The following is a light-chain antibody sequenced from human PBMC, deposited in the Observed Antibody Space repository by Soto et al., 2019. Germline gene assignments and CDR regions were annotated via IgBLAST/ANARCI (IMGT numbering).Light chain of an antibody. V-gene: IGKV1-5*01. CDR2: GAS. Sequence: DIQMTQSPSTLSASVGDRVTITCRASQSISISLAWYQQKPGQAPRLLIYGASSRATGIPDRFSGSGSGTEFTLTISSLQPDDFATFYCQEYSSYTWTFGHGTKV. CDR1: QSISIS. J-gene: IGKJ1*01. CDR3: QEYSSYTWT.